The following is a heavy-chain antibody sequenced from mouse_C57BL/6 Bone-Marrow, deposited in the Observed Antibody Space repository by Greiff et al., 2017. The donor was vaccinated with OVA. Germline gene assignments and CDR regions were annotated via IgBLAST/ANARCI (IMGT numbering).Heavy chain of an antibody. CDR2: INPNYGTT. J-gene: IGHJ1*03. V-gene: IGHV1-39*01. Sequence: VQLQQSGPELVKPGASVKISCKASGYSFTDYNMNWVKQSNGKSLEWIGVINPNYGTTSYNQKFKGKATLTVDQSSSTAYMQLNSLTSEDSAVYDCAPYYYQRGYWYFDVWGTGTTVTVSS. D-gene: IGHD1-1*01. CDR1: GYSFTDYN. CDR3: APYYYQRGYWYFDV.